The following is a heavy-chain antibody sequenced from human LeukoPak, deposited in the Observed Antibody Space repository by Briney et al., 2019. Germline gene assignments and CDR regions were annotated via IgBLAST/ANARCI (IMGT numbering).Heavy chain of an antibody. CDR1: GGSISGSNW. D-gene: IGHD1-14*01. Sequence: NPSGTLSLTCAVSGGSISGSNWWSWVRQPPGKGLEWIGEISYSGSTNYNPSLKSRVTISVDNSKNQFSLKLNSVTAADTAVYYCARGTLNPHIWGQGTLVTVSS. CDR3: ARGTLNPHI. J-gene: IGHJ4*02. CDR2: ISYSGST. V-gene: IGHV4-4*02.